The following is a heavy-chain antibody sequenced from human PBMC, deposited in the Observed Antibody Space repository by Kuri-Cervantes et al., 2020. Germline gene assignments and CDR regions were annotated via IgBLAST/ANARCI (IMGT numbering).Heavy chain of an antibody. CDR3: YCRLLSGDYEN. Sequence: ASVKVSCKASGYTFTGYYMHWVRQAPGQGLEWMGWINPNSGGTNYAQKLQGRVTMTTDTSTSTAYMELRSLRSDDTAVYYCYCRLLSGDYENWGQGTLVIVSS. V-gene: IGHV1-2*02. CDR2: INPNSGGT. J-gene: IGHJ4*02. D-gene: IGHD4-17*01. CDR1: GYTFTGYY.